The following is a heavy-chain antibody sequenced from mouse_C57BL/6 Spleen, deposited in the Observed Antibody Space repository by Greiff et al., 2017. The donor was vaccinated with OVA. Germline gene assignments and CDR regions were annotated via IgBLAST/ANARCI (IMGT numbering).Heavy chain of an antibody. J-gene: IGHJ3*01. CDR2: FHPYNDDT. V-gene: IGHV1-47*01. CDR1: GYTFTTYP. CDR3: ARGAYYSKGFAY. D-gene: IGHD2-5*01. Sequence: VKLMESGAELVKPGASVKMSCKASGYTFTTYPIEWMKQNHGKSLEWIGNFHPYNDDTKYNEKFKGKATLTVEKSSSTVYLELSRLTSDDSAVYYCARGAYYSKGFAYWGQGTLVTVSA.